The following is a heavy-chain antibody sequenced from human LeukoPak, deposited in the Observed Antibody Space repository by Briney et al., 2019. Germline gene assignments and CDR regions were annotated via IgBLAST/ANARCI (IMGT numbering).Heavy chain of an antibody. CDR3: ARDLGYNWNYWLDP. Sequence: SVKVSCKASGGTFSSYAISWVRQAPGQGLEWMGRIIPILGIANYAQKFQGRVTITADKSTSTAYMELSSLRSEDTAVYYCARDLGYNWNYWLDPWGQGTLVTVSS. D-gene: IGHD1-7*01. V-gene: IGHV1-69*04. J-gene: IGHJ5*02. CDR2: IIPILGIA. CDR1: GGTFSSYA.